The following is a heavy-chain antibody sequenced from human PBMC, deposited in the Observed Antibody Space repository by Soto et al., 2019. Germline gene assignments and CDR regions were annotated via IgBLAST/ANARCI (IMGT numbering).Heavy chain of an antibody. V-gene: IGHV4-39*01. CDR3: ARQYDHPDKNAFDI. Sequence: QLQLQESGPGLVKPSETLSLTCTVSGGSISSSSYYWGWIRQPPGKGLEWIGSIYYSGSTYYNPSLKSRVTLSVDTSKNQFSLKLSSVTAADTAVYYCARQYDHPDKNAFDIWGQGTMVTVSS. J-gene: IGHJ3*02. CDR1: GGSISSSSYY. D-gene: IGHD2-8*01. CDR2: IYYSGST.